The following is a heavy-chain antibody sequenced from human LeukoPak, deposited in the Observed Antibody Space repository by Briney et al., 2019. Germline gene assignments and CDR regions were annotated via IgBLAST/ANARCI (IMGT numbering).Heavy chain of an antibody. CDR2: MNPNSGNT. CDR1: GYTFTSYD. V-gene: IGHV1-8*01. CDR3: ARGQAYGSFLLLFDY. D-gene: IGHD2-15*01. Sequence: ASVKVSCKASGYTFTSYDINWVRQATGQGLEWMGWMNPNSGNTGYAQKFQGRVTMTRNTSVSAAYMELSSLRSEDTAVYYCARGQAYGSFLLLFDYWGQGTLVTVSS. J-gene: IGHJ4*02.